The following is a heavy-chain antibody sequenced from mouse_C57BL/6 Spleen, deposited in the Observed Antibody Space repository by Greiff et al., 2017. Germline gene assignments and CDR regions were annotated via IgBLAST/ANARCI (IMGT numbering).Heavy chain of an antibody. CDR2: IYPGSGNT. Sequence: QVQLKESGAELVRPGASVKLSCKASGYTFTDYYINWVKQRPGQGLEWIARIYPGSGNTYYNEKFKGKATLTAEKSSSTAYMQLSSLTSEDSAVYFCARSEEAYYSNWGYFDVWGTGTTVTVSS. V-gene: IGHV1-76*01. D-gene: IGHD2-5*01. CDR3: ARSEEAYYSNWGYFDV. CDR1: GYTFTDYY. J-gene: IGHJ1*03.